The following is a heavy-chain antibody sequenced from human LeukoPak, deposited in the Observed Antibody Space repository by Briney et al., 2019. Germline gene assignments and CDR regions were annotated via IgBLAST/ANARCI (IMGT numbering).Heavy chain of an antibody. CDR2: INPSGGST. CDR3: ARDWESGYYYDSSGYYPAGY. Sequence: ASVKVSCKASGYTFTSYYMHWVRQAPGQGLEWMGIINPSGGSTSYAQKFQGRVTMTRDTSTSTVYMELSSLRSEDTAVYYCARDWESGYYYDSSGYYPAGYWGQGTLVTVSS. CDR1: GYTFTSYY. D-gene: IGHD3-22*01. J-gene: IGHJ4*02. V-gene: IGHV1-46*01.